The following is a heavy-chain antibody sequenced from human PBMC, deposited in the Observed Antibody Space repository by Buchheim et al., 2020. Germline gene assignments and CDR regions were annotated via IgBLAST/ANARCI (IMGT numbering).Heavy chain of an antibody. V-gene: IGHV1-3*01. CDR1: GYTFSGYV. CDR2: INAGNGNT. Sequence: QVQLVQSGAEVKKPGASVKVSCKASGYTFSGYVIYWVRQAPGQRLEWMGWINAGNGNTKYSQKFQGRVTITRDTSASITYMELSSLKSEDTAVYYCARGNWFDSWGQGTL. J-gene: IGHJ5*01. CDR3: ARGNWFDS.